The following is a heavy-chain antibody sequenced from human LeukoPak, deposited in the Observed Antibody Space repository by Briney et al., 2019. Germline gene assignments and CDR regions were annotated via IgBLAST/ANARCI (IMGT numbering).Heavy chain of an antibody. Sequence: SVKVSCKASGGTFSSYAISRVRQAPGQELEWMGRIIPILGIANYAQKFQGRVTITADKSTSTAYVEPSSLRSEDTAVYYCARGTTRLPFDYWGQGTLATVSS. J-gene: IGHJ4*02. CDR3: ARGTTRLPFDY. CDR2: IIPILGIA. D-gene: IGHD1-7*01. V-gene: IGHV1-69*04. CDR1: GGTFSSYA.